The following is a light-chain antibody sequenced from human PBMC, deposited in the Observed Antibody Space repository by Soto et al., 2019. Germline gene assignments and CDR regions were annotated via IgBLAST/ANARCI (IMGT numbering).Light chain of an antibody. CDR2: EVS. CDR1: SSDVCGYNY. CDR3: SSYTSSSTYV. V-gene: IGLV2-14*01. J-gene: IGLJ1*01. Sequence: QSVLTQPASLSVSPGQSITISCTGTSSDVCGYNYVSWYQQHPGKAPKLMIYEVSNRPSGVSNRFSGSKSGNTASLTISGLQAEDEADYYCSSYTSSSTYVFGTGTKVTVL.